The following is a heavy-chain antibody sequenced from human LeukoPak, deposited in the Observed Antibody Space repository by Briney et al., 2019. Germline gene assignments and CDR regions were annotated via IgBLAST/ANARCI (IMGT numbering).Heavy chain of an antibody. V-gene: IGHV3-7*01. CDR2: IKQDGSEK. Sequence: GGSLRLSCAASGFTFSSYWMSLVRQAPGKGLEWVANIKQDGSEKYYVDSVKGRFTISRDNAKNSLYLQMNSLRAEDTAVYYCARGGETYYDFWSGYYFDYWGQGTLVTVSS. J-gene: IGHJ4*02. CDR1: GFTFSSYW. D-gene: IGHD3-3*01. CDR3: ARGGETYYDFWSGYYFDY.